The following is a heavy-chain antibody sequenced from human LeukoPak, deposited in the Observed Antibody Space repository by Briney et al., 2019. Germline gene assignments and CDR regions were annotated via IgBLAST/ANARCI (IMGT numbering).Heavy chain of an antibody. CDR3: ARGSIGGALFAYLHS. CDR1: GYTFTGYY. J-gene: IGHJ4*02. CDR2: INPNSGGT. D-gene: IGHD1-26*01. Sequence: GASVKVSCKASGYTFTGYYMHWVRQAPGQGLEWMGWINPNSGGTNYAQKFQGRVTMTRDTSISTAYMELSRLRSDDTAVYYCARGSIGGALFAYLHSGGRGTLVPVP. V-gene: IGHV1-2*02.